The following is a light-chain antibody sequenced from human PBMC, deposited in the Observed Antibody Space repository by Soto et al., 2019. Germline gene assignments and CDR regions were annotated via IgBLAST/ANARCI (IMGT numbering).Light chain of an antibody. CDR2: GAS. V-gene: IGKV3-15*01. CDR3: QQYKNWPPVT. J-gene: IGKJ5*01. CDR1: QSVGSS. Sequence: LVLTQYPANLSVYPDEIATLCFLASQSVGSSLAWYQQEPGQAPRLLIYGASTRATGIPARFSGSGSVTEFTRGIGILQSEDFAFYFCQQYKNWPPVTYGQGTRLEIK.